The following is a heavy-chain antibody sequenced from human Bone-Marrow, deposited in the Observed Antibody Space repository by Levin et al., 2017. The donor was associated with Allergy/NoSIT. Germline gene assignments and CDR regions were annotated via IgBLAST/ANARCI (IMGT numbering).Heavy chain of an antibody. CDR1: GGTFSTYT. CDR2: IIPMFGSE. J-gene: IGHJ2*01. CDR3: ARTHNWYFDL. V-gene: IGHV1-69*08. Sequence: ASVKVSCTASGGTFSTYTITWVRQAPGQGLEWMGSIIPMFGSENYAQEFLGRVTINADTSTSTVFLELKTLRSDDTAIYYCARTHNWYFDLWGRGSLVTVTS.